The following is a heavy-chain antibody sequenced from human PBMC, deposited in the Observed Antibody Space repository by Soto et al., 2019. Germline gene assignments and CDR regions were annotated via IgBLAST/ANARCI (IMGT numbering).Heavy chain of an antibody. J-gene: IGHJ2*01. D-gene: IGHD3-9*01. V-gene: IGHV4-61*01. CDR3: ARVPLTPYFDL. CDR2: VYNSGST. Sequence: QVQLQESGPGLVKPSETLSLTCTVSGGSVSGGSYCWSWIRQPPGKGLECIGYVYNSGSTTYNPSLKSXXTXSXXTSKNQFSLGLSSVTAADTAVYYCARVPLTPYFDLWGRGTLVTVSS. CDR1: GGSVSGGSYC.